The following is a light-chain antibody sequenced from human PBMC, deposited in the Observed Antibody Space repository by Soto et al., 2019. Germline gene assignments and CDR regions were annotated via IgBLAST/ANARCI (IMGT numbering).Light chain of an antibody. CDR3: SSYTSSSTSVV. V-gene: IGLV2-14*01. CDR2: EVS. CDR1: SSDVGGYNY. Sequence: QSALTQPASVSGSPGQSITISCTGTSSDVGGYNYVSWYQQHPGKAPKLMIYEVSNRPSGVSIRFSGSKSGNTASLTISGLQAEDEADYYCSSYTSSSTSVVFGGGTKLNVL. J-gene: IGLJ2*01.